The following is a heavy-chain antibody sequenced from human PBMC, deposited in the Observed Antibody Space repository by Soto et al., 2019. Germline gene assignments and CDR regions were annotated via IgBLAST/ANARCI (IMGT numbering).Heavy chain of an antibody. CDR1: GFTFSSYG. J-gene: IGHJ6*02. V-gene: IGHV3-30*18. CDR3: AKDCMIGESMDYGMHV. Sequence: GGSRRRSCATSGFTFSSYGMHWVRQAPGKGLEWVAVISYDGSNKYYADSVKGRFTISRDNSKNTLYLQMNSLRAEDTAVYYCAKDCMIGESMDYGMHVWRQGTTVTVSS. D-gene: IGHD3-10*02. CDR2: ISYDGSNK.